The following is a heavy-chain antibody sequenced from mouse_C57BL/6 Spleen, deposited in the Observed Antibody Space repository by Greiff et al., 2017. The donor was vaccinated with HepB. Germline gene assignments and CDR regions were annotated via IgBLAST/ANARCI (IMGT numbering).Heavy chain of an antibody. J-gene: IGHJ3*01. D-gene: IGHD3-3*01. CDR2: INPNNGGT. Sequence: VQLKESGPELVKPGASVKMSCKASGYTFTDYNMHWVKQSHGKSLEWIGYINPNNGGTSYNQKFKGKATLTVNKSSSTAYMELSSLTSEDSAVYYCARGGRGFAYWGQGTLVTVSA. CDR3: ARGGRGFAY. V-gene: IGHV1-22*01. CDR1: GYTFTDYN.